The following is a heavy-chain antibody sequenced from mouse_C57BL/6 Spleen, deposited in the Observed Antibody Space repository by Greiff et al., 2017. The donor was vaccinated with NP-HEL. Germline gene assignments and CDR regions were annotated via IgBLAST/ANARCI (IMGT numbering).Heavy chain of an antibody. CDR2: IHPNSGST. Sequence: QVQLKQPGAELVKPGASVKLSCKASGYTFTSYWMHWVKQRPGHGLEWIGMIHPNSGSTNYNEKFKSKATLTVDKSSSTAYMQLSSLTSEDSAVYYCARNYGYDPYYAMDYWGQGTSVTVSS. CDR3: ARNYGYDPYYAMDY. V-gene: IGHV1-64*01. CDR1: GYTFTSYW. J-gene: IGHJ4*01. D-gene: IGHD2-2*01.